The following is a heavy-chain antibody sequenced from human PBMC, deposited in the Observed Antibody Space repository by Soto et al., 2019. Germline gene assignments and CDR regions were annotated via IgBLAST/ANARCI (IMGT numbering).Heavy chain of an antibody. J-gene: IGHJ3*02. CDR2: ISADGSDT. D-gene: IGHD6-13*01. V-gene: IGHV3-74*01. Sequence: EVQLVESGGGLVQPGGSLRLSCVASGFSFSNNWMHWVRHAPGKGPVWVSRISADGSDTHYADSVQGRFTISRDNAKNTLYLQMNTLSVEDAAVYYCARFDIAAPPPIWGQGTMVTVSS. CDR1: GFSFSNNW. CDR3: ARFDIAAPPPI.